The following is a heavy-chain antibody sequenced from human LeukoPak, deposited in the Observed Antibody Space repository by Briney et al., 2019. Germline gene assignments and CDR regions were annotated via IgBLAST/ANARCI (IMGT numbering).Heavy chain of an antibody. Sequence: SETLSLTCTVSGGSISSSNWWSWVRQPPGKGLEWIGEIYHSGSTNYNPSLKSRVTISVDKSKNQFSLKLSSVTAADTAVYYCARTGYSSGWYFDYWGQGTLVTVSS. CDR1: GGSISSSNW. CDR2: IYHSGST. D-gene: IGHD6-19*01. CDR3: ARTGYSSGWYFDY. V-gene: IGHV4-4*02. J-gene: IGHJ4*02.